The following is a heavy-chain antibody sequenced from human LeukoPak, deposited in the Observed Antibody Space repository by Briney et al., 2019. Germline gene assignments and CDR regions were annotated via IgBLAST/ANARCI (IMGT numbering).Heavy chain of an antibody. J-gene: IGHJ5*02. CDR3: ARDTQVAGTRWFDP. CDR2: INPSGGST. Sequence: ASVKVSRKASGGTFSSYAISWVRQAPGQGLEWMGIINPSGGSTSYAQKFQGRVTMTRDTSTSTVYMELSSLRSEDTAVYYCARDTQVAGTRWFDPWGQGTLVTVSS. D-gene: IGHD6-19*01. CDR1: GGTFSSYA. V-gene: IGHV1-46*01.